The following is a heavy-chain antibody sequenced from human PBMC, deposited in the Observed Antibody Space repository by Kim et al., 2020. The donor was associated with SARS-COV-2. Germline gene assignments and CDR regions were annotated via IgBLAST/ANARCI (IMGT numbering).Heavy chain of an antibody. CDR2: IIPIFGTA. V-gene: IGHV1-69*13. J-gene: IGHJ6*03. CDR3: ARGKLDASILGAYYYYMDV. D-gene: IGHD1-1*01. CDR1: GGTFSSYA. Sequence: SVKVSCKASGGTFSSYAISWVRQAPGQGLEWMGGIIPIFGTANYAQKFQGRVTITADESTSTAYMELSSLRSEDTAVYYCARGKLDASILGAYYYYMDVWGKGTTVTVSS.